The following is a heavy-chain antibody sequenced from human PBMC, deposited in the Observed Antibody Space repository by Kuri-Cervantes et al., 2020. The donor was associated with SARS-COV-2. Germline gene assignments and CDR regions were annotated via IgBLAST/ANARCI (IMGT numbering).Heavy chain of an antibody. CDR1: GYTFTSYA. V-gene: IGHV1-3*01. CDR3: ARERILPRRAFGYEFDY. J-gene: IGHJ4*02. Sequence: ASVKVSCKASGYTFTSYAMHWVRQAPGQRLEWMGWINAGNGNTKYSQKFQGRVTITRDTSASTAYMELSSLRSEDTAVYYCARERILPRRAFGYEFDYWGQGTLDTVSS. CDR2: INAGNGNT. D-gene: IGHD5-12*01.